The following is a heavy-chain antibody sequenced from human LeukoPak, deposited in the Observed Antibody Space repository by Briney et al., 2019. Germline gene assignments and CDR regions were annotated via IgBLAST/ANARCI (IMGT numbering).Heavy chain of an antibody. V-gene: IGHV3-33*01. CDR1: GFTFSSYG. CDR2: IWNDGSNK. Sequence: PGGSLRLSCAASGFTFSSYGMPWVRQAPGKGLEWVAVIWNDGSNKYYADSVKGRFTISRDNSKNTLYLQMNSLRAEDTAVYYCARDLSGGAYYDSSGYYWLWGQGTLVTVSS. J-gene: IGHJ4*02. CDR3: ARDLSGGAYYDSSGYYWL. D-gene: IGHD3-22*01.